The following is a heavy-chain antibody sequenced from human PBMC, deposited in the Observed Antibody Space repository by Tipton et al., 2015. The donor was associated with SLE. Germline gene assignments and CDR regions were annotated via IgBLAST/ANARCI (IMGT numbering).Heavy chain of an antibody. V-gene: IGHV4-61*02. Sequence: TLSLTCTVSGGSISSGSYYWSWIRQPAGKGLEWIGRIYTSGSTNCNPSLKSRVTISVDTSKNQFSLKLSSVTAADTAVHYCARGFLEWLFDDAFDIWGQGTMVTVSS. CDR2: IYTSGST. D-gene: IGHD3-3*01. J-gene: IGHJ3*02. CDR3: ARGFLEWLFDDAFDI. CDR1: GGSISSGSYY.